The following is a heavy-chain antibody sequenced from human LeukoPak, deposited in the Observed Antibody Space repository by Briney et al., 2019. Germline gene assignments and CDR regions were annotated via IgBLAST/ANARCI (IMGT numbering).Heavy chain of an antibody. V-gene: IGHV3-7*01. Sequence: GGSLILSCAASGFTFSSYWMSWVSQAPGKGLEWVANMKQDGSEKYYVDSVKGRFTISRDNAKNSLYLQMNSLRAEDTAVYYCARDGVVVVPPYYFYYYMDVWGKGTSVTVSS. CDR3: ARDGVVVVPPYYFYYYMDV. J-gene: IGHJ6*03. CDR2: MKQDGSEK. D-gene: IGHD2-2*01. CDR1: GFTFSSYW.